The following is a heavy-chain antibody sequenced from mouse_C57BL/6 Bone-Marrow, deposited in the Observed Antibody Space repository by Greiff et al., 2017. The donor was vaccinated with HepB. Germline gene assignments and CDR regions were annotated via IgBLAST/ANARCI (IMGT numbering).Heavy chain of an antibody. V-gene: IGHV5-12*01. D-gene: IGHD2-4*01. J-gene: IGHJ1*03. CDR1: GFTFSDYY. Sequence: EVMLVESGGGLVQPGGSLKLSCAASGFTFSDYYMYWVRQTPEKRLEWVAYISNGGGSTYYPDTVKGRFTISRDNAKNTLYLQMSRLKSEDTAMYYCARLTFYYEYDWGWYFDVWGTGTTVTVSS. CDR3: ARLTFYYEYDWGWYFDV. CDR2: ISNGGGST.